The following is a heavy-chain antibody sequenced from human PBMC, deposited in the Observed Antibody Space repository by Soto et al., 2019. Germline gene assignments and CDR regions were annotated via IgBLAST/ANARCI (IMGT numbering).Heavy chain of an antibody. Sequence: ASVKRSCKASGGTFSSYAISWVRHAPGQGLEWMGGISAYNGNTNYAQKLQGRVTMTTDTSTSTAYMELRSLRSDDTAVYYCAGDQDPYYDILTGPDVFDIWGQGTLVTVSS. D-gene: IGHD3-9*01. CDR3: AGDQDPYYDILTGPDVFDI. V-gene: IGHV1-18*01. CDR2: ISAYNGNT. J-gene: IGHJ3*02. CDR1: GGTFSSYA.